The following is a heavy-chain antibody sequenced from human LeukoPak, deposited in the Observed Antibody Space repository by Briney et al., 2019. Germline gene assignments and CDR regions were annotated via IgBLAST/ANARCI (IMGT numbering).Heavy chain of an antibody. CDR2: IIPILGIA. V-gene: IGHV1-69*04. CDR1: GGTFSSYA. Sequence: SVKVSCKASGGTFSSYAISWVRQAPGQGLEWMGRIIPILGIANYAQKFQGRVTITADKSTSTAYMELSSLRSEDTAVYYCARQGLVRRYFDYWGQGTLVTVSS. CDR3: ARQGLVRRYFDY. D-gene: IGHD6-19*01. J-gene: IGHJ4*02.